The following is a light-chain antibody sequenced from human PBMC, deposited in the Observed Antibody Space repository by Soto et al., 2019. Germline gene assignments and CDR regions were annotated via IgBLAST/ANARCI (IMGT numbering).Light chain of an antibody. CDR2: GAS. CDR1: QSVRSN. CDR3: QQLNSYPIT. V-gene: IGKV3-15*01. J-gene: IGKJ5*01. Sequence: EIFLTQSPFTLSLSPLELATLSRKPSQSVRSNLAWYQQTPGQASRPLIYGASARATGIPARFSGSGSGTEFTLTISSLQPEDFATYFCQQLNSYPITFGQGTRLEN.